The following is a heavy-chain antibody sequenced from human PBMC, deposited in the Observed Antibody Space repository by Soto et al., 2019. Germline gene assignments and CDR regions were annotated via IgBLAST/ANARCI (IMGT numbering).Heavy chain of an antibody. CDR3: AKAPGNFDLVSGPPTSYYFDY. CDR2: ISWNSGSI. V-gene: IGHV3-9*01. J-gene: IGHJ4*02. CDR1: GFTFDDYA. Sequence: EVQLVESGGGLVQPGRSLRLSCAASGFTFDDYAMHWVRQAPGKGLEWVSGISWNSGSIGYADSVKGRFTISRDNAKNSLYLQMNSLRAEDTALYYCAKAPGNFDLVSGPPTSYYFDYWGQGTLVTVSS. D-gene: IGHD3-9*01.